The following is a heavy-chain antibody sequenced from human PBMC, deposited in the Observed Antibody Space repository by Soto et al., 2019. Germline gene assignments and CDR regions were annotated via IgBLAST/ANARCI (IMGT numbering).Heavy chain of an antibody. CDR3: ARLDIVAIEPWDY. V-gene: IGHV3-21*01. J-gene: IGHJ4*02. Sequence: PGGSLRLSCAASGFTFSSYSMNWVRQAPGKGLEWVSSISSSSSYIYYADSVKGRFTISRDNAKNSLYLQMNSLRAEDTAVYYCARLDIVAIEPWDYWGQGTLVTVSS. CDR1: GFTFSSYS. D-gene: IGHD5-12*01. CDR2: ISSSSSYI.